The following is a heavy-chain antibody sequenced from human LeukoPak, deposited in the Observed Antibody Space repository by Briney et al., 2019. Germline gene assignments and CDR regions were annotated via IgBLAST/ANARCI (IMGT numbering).Heavy chain of an antibody. D-gene: IGHD1-26*01. J-gene: IGHJ4*02. Sequence: PGGSLRLSCEASGFTISSTYMGWVRQAPGKGLEWVSVTYSGGNTDYSDSVKGRFIISRDNSKNTLYLQMNSLRVEDTAVYHCARSLLGATPLDYWGQGTLVTVSS. CDR3: ARSLLGATPLDY. CDR1: GFTISSTY. V-gene: IGHV3-66*01. CDR2: TYSGGNT.